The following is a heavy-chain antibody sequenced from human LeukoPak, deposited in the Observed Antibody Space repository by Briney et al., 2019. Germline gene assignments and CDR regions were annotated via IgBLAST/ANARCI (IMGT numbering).Heavy chain of an antibody. Sequence: SETLSLTCTVSGDSMRGYYWSWIRQAPGKGLEWIGYIYYSESTNYNPSLKSRVTISVDTSKNQFSLKLSSVTAADTAVYYCARTYYDILTGYYLFDYWGQGTLVTVSS. CDR1: GDSMRGYY. D-gene: IGHD3-9*01. V-gene: IGHV4-59*01. J-gene: IGHJ4*02. CDR3: ARTYYDILTGYYLFDY. CDR2: IYYSEST.